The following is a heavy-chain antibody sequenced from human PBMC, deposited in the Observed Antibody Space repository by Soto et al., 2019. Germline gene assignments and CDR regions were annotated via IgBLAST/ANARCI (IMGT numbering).Heavy chain of an antibody. CDR3: ARESLGYCSSTSCQYYFDY. J-gene: IGHJ4*02. D-gene: IGHD2-2*01. Sequence: GGSLRLSCAASGFTFSSYWMNWVRQAPGKGLEWVANIKQDGSEKYYVDSVKGRFTISRDNAKNSLYLQMNSLRAEDTAVYYCARESLGYCSSTSCQYYFDYWGQGTLVTVSS. CDR1: GFTFSSYW. CDR2: IKQDGSEK. V-gene: IGHV3-7*01.